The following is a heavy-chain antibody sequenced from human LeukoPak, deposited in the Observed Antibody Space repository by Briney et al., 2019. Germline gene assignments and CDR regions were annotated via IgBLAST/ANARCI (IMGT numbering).Heavy chain of an antibody. D-gene: IGHD5-18*01. J-gene: IGHJ4*02. CDR2: VRYDGSNK. Sequence: GGSLRLSCAASGFTFSSYGMHWVRQAPGKGLEWVAFVRYDGSNKYYADSVKGRFTTSRDSSKNTLYLQMNSLRPEDTAVYYCAKGRGQSYPHYYFDSWGQGTLVTVSS. CDR3: AKGRGQSYPHYYFDS. CDR1: GFTFSSYG. V-gene: IGHV3-30*02.